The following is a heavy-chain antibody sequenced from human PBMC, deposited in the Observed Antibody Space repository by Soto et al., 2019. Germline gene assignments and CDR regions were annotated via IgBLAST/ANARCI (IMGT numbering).Heavy chain of an antibody. J-gene: IGHJ6*02. CDR3: ARGLITMVRGVTVVPGNDYYYYGMDV. CDR1: GGTFSSYA. D-gene: IGHD3-10*01. CDR2: IIPIFGTA. Sequence: QVQLVQSGAEVKKPGSSVKVSCKASGGTFSSYAISWVRQAPGQGLEWMGGIIPIFGTAKYAQKFQGRVTITADESTSPAYMELSSLRSEDTAVYYCARGLITMVRGVTVVPGNDYYYYGMDVWGQGTTVTVSS. V-gene: IGHV1-69*01.